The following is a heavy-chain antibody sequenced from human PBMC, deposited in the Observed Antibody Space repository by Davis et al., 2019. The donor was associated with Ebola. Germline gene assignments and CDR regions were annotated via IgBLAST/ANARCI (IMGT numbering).Heavy chain of an antibody. D-gene: IGHD3-3*01. CDR2: ITAYNGNT. V-gene: IGHV1-18*04. CDR3: AIYDYWASTPSDY. J-gene: IGHJ4*02. CDR1: GDTFSSYG. Sequence: ASVKVSCKASGDTFSSYGLSWVRQAPGQGLEWMGWITAYNGNTNFAQKLQGRVTLTTDTSTSTAYMELRTLRSDDTAIFYCAIYDYWASTPSDYWGQGTLVTVSS.